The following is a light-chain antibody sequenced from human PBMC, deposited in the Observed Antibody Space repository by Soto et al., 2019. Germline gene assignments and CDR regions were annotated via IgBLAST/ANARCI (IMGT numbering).Light chain of an antibody. CDR1: SSDVGGYNY. Sequence: QSALTQPPSASGSPGQSVTISCTGTSSDVGGYNYVSWYQQHPGKAPKLMIYEVTKRPSGVPDRFSGSKSGNTASLTVSGLQAEYEADYYCSSYAGSLYGFGTGTKVTVL. J-gene: IGLJ1*01. CDR3: SSYAGSLYG. CDR2: EVT. V-gene: IGLV2-8*01.